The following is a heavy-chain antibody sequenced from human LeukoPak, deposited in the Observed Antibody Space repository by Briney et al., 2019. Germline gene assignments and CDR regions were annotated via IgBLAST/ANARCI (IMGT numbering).Heavy chain of an antibody. D-gene: IGHD3-22*01. CDR1: GFTFSSYE. Sequence: PGGSLRLSCAASGFTFSSYEMNWVRQAPGKGLEWVSYISSSSSTIYYADSVKGRFTISRDNAKNSLYLQMNSLRAEDTAVYYCASAYYYDSSGYYFDYWGQGTLVTVSS. J-gene: IGHJ4*02. V-gene: IGHV3-48*03. CDR3: ASAYYYDSSGYYFDY. CDR2: ISSSSSTI.